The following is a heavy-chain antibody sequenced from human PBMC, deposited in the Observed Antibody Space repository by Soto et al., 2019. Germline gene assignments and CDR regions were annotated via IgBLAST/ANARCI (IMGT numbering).Heavy chain of an antibody. CDR3: ARDKHNWNSPFLY. V-gene: IGHV1-69*13. J-gene: IGHJ4*02. CDR2: IIPIFGTA. CDR1: GGTFSSYA. Sequence: ASVKVSCKASGGTFSSYAISWVRQAPGQGLEWMGGIIPIFGTANYAQTFQGRVTITADESTSTAYMELSSLRSEDTAVYYCARDKHNWNSPFLYWGQGTLVTVS. D-gene: IGHD1-7*01.